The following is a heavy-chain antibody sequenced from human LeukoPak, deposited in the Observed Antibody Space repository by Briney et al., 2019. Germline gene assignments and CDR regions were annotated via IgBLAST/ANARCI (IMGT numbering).Heavy chain of an antibody. J-gene: IGHJ4*02. D-gene: IGHD3-16*01. CDR3: ARDLTASTDY. V-gene: IGHV3-23*01. CDR1: GFIVSSVG. CDR2: ISGSGGTT. Sequence: SITLASPTSGFIVSSVGMSWVRNTKGKGLEWVSGISGSGGTTYYTDSVKGRFTISRDNSKNTLYLQMNSLRAEDTAVYYCARDLTASTDYWGQGTLVTVSS.